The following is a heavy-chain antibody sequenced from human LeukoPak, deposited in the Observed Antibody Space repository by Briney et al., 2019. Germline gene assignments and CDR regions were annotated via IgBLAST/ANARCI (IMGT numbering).Heavy chain of an antibody. CDR1: GGSISSSSYY. Sequence: SETLSITCTVSGGSISSSSYYWGWIRQPPGKGLEWIGSIYYSGSTYYNPSLKSRVAISVDTSKNQFSLKLSSVTAADTAVYYCARDALDRYEGPLDYWGQGTLVTVSS. J-gene: IGHJ4*02. CDR3: ARDALDRYEGPLDY. V-gene: IGHV4-39*07. D-gene: IGHD1-1*01. CDR2: IYYSGST.